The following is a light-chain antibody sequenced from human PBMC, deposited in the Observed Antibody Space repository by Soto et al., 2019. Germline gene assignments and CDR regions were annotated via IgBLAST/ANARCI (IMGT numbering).Light chain of an antibody. CDR1: SSDAGNYNF. V-gene: IGLV2-23*01. J-gene: IGLJ3*02. Sequence: QSALTQPASVSGSPGQSITISCTGTSSDAGNYNFVSWYQQHPGKAPKVIIYEDSTRPSGVSNRISGSKSGNTASLTISGLQAEDEADYYCCSYAGSRTSWVFGGGTKLTAL. CDR3: CSYAGSRTSWV. CDR2: EDS.